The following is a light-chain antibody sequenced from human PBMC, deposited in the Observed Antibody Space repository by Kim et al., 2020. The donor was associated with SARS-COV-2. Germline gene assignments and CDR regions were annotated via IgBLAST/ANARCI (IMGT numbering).Light chain of an antibody. CDR1: HDIGQS. V-gene: IGKV1-33*01. Sequence: GSVRHKVIIPCQSTHDIGQSLGWYQPKAGKAPQLLNSDAFDLQTGVPSRFSGSGSGTHFTLTVSSLQPEDFATYYCQQYDYYPLTFGGGTKVDIK. J-gene: IGKJ4*01. CDR2: DAF. CDR3: QQYDYYPLT.